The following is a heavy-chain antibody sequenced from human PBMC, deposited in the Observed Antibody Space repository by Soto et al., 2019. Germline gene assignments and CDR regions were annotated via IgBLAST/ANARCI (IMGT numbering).Heavy chain of an antibody. CDR2: IIPIFGTA. J-gene: IGHJ6*02. V-gene: IGHV1-69*12. CDR1: VGTFSSYA. Sequence: QVQLVQSGAEVKKPGSSVKVSCKASVGTFSSYAISWVRQAPGQGLEWMGGIIPIFGTADYAQKFRGRVTIPADESTSTGHMELSRLRSEDTAVYYGASPTVGCYKGKDVWGQGTTVTLSS. CDR3: ASPTVGCYKGKDV. D-gene: IGHD4-4*01.